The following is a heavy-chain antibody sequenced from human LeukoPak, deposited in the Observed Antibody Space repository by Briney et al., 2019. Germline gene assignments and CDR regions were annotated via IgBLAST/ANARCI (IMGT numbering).Heavy chain of an antibody. Sequence: GGSLRLSCAASGFTFSSYEMNWVRQAPGKGLEWVSYISSGGSTIYYADSVKGRFTISRDNAKNSLYLQMNSLRADDTSVYYCARRMATIGAYGMDVWGQGTTVTVSS. CDR1: GFTFSSYE. D-gene: IGHD5-12*01. V-gene: IGHV3-48*03. CDR3: ARRMATIGAYGMDV. CDR2: ISSGGSTI. J-gene: IGHJ6*02.